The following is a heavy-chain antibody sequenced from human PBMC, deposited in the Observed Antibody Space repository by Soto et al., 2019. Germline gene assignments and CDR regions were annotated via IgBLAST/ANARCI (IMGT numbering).Heavy chain of an antibody. D-gene: IGHD6-13*01. CDR3: VKDESINWYSGHFRH. J-gene: IGHJ1*01. Sequence: PVGSLRLSCAASGFTFDDYAMHWVRQAPGKGLEWVSGINWNSGSIGYGDSVKGRFAISRDNAKNSLHLQMNSLSAEDTAFYYCVKDESINWYSGHFRHWGQGTLVTVSS. CDR2: INWNSGSI. CDR1: GFTFDDYA. V-gene: IGHV3-9*01.